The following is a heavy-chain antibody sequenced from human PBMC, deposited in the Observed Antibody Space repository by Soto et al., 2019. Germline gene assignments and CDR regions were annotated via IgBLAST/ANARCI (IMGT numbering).Heavy chain of an antibody. Sequence: SETLSLTCAVVGDSLRGQSWNWIRQSPGKGLEWIGEIDQSGGTNYNPSLKSRAIISDDTSKNQFSLTLTSVTAADTAVYYCAREDSYGWSGKSLDVWGQGTTVTVS. CDR3: AREDSYGWSGKSLDV. CDR2: IDQSGGT. D-gene: IGHD6-19*01. V-gene: IGHV4-34*01. CDR1: GDSLRGQS. J-gene: IGHJ6*02.